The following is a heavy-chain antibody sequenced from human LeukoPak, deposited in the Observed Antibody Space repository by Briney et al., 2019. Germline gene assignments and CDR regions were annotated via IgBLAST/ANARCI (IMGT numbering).Heavy chain of an antibody. Sequence: GGSLRLSCAASGFTFSSYSMNWVRQAPGKGLEWVSSISSSSSYIYYADSVKGRFTISGDNAKNSLYLQMNSLRAEDTAVYYCARGATIEEWGDYWGQGTLVTVSS. D-gene: IGHD5-12*01. CDR2: ISSSSSYI. CDR1: GFTFSSYS. J-gene: IGHJ4*02. V-gene: IGHV3-21*01. CDR3: ARGATIEEWGDY.